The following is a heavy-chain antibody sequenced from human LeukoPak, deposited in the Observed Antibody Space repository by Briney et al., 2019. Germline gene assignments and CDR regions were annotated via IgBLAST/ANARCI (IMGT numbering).Heavy chain of an antibody. Sequence: GGSLRLSCAASGFTVSSNYMNWVRQAPGKGLEWVSVTYSGGGTHYAESVKGRLTVSRENSKNTLYLQMKSLRAEDTAVYYCARDTKGWYFDLWGRGTLVTVSS. CDR1: GFTVSSNY. V-gene: IGHV3-66*01. J-gene: IGHJ2*01. D-gene: IGHD1-1*01. CDR2: TYSGGGT. CDR3: ARDTKGWYFDL.